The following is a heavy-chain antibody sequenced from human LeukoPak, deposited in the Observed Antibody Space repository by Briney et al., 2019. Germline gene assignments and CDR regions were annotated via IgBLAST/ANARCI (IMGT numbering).Heavy chain of an antibody. J-gene: IGHJ4*02. CDR3: AREGDSSSSFSRISFDY. D-gene: IGHD6-6*01. Sequence: GGSLRLSCAASGFTFSSYGMHWVRQAPGKGLEWVAVIWYDGSNKYYADSVKGRFTISRDNSKNTLYLQMNSLRAEDTAVYYCAREGDSSSSFSRISFDYWGQGTLVTVSS. CDR2: IWYDGSNK. CDR1: GFTFSSYG. V-gene: IGHV3-33*01.